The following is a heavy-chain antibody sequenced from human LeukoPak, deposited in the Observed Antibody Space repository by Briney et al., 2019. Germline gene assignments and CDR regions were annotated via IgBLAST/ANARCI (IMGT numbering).Heavy chain of an antibody. D-gene: IGHD6-13*01. J-gene: IGHJ4*02. CDR3: AKEGGAAAAAGLFDY. Sequence: GGSLRLSCAASGFTFSSYAMSWVRQAPGKGLEWVSAISGSGGSTYYADSVKGRFTISRDNSKNTVYLQVNSLRAKDTAVYYCAKEGGAAAAAGLFDYWGQGTLVTVSS. CDR2: ISGSGGST. V-gene: IGHV3-23*01. CDR1: GFTFSSYA.